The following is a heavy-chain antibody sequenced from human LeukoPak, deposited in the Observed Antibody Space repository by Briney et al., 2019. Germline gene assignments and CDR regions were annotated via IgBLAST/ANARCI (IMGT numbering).Heavy chain of an antibody. J-gene: IGHJ4*02. CDR3: ARVKYSSGWYVDY. CDR1: GYTFTGYY. Sequence: ASVKVSCKASGYTFTGYYMHWVRQAPGQGLEWMGWINPNSGGTNYAQKFQGRVTMTRDTSISTAYMELSRLRSDDTAVYYCARVKYSSGWYVDYWGQGTLVTVSS. D-gene: IGHD6-19*01. V-gene: IGHV1-2*02. CDR2: INPNSGGT.